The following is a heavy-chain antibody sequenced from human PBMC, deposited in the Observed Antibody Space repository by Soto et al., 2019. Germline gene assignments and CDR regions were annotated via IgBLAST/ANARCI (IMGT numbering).Heavy chain of an antibody. D-gene: IGHD3-9*01. CDR2: ISYDGSNK. Sequence: GGSLRLSCAASGFTFRSYAMHWVRQAPGKGLEWVAVISYDGSNKYYADSVKGRFTISRDNSKNTLYLQMNSLRAEDTAVYYCARGIVVWWPILKYYYGMDVWGQGTTVTVSS. V-gene: IGHV3-30-3*01. J-gene: IGHJ6*02. CDR3: ARGIVVWWPILKYYYGMDV. CDR1: GFTFRSYA.